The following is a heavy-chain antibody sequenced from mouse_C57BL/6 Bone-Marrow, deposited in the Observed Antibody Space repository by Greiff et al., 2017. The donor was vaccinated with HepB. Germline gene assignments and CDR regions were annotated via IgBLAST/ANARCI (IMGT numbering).Heavy chain of an antibody. J-gene: IGHJ3*01. V-gene: IGHV6-3*01. D-gene: IGHD1-1*01. CDR2: IRLKSDNYAT. CDR3: TNYYGSSTGFAY. Sequence: EVKVEESGGGLVQPGGSMKLSCVASGFTFSNYWMNWVRQSPEKGLEWVAQIRLKSDNYATHYAESVKGRFTISRDDSKSSVYLQMNNLRAEDTGIYYCTNYYGSSTGFAYWGQGTLVTVSA. CDR1: GFTFSNYW.